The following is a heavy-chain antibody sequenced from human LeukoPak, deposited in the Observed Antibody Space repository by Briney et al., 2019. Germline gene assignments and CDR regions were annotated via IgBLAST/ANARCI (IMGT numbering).Heavy chain of an antibody. J-gene: IGHJ6*03. Sequence: SETLSLTCTVSGGSISSSSYYWGWIRQPPGKGLEWIGSIYYSGSTYYNPSLKSRVTISVDTSKNQFPLKLSSVTAAGTAVYYCASLVYCSSTSCYNYYYYYMDVWGKGTTVTVSS. V-gene: IGHV4-39*01. CDR1: GGSISSSSYY. CDR3: ASLVYCSSTSCYNYYYYYMDV. CDR2: IYYSGST. D-gene: IGHD2-2*02.